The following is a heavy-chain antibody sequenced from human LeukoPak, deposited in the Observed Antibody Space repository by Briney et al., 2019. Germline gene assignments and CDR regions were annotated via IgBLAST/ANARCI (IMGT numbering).Heavy chain of an antibody. Sequence: PGGSLRLSCAASGFTFSRYAMSWVRQAPGKGLERVSAISGSGGSTYYADSVKGRFTISRDNSKNTLYLQMNSLRAEDTAVYYCAKGGFLYYDILTGYYHGGYFDYWGQGTLVTVSS. CDR2: ISGSGGST. CDR3: AKGGFLYYDILTGYYHGGYFDY. CDR1: GFTFSRYA. J-gene: IGHJ4*02. V-gene: IGHV3-23*01. D-gene: IGHD3-9*01.